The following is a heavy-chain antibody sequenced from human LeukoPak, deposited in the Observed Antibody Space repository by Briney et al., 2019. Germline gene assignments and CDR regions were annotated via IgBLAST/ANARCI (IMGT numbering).Heavy chain of an antibody. J-gene: IGHJ4*02. Sequence: ASVKVSCKASGYTFTSYDINWVRQATGQGLEWMGWISAYNGNTNYAQKLQGRVTMTTDTSTSTAYMELRSLRSDDTAVYYCARETYYDILTGYPGFDYWGQGTLVTVSS. CDR1: GYTFTSYD. CDR2: ISAYNGNT. V-gene: IGHV1-18*01. D-gene: IGHD3-9*01. CDR3: ARETYYDILTGYPGFDY.